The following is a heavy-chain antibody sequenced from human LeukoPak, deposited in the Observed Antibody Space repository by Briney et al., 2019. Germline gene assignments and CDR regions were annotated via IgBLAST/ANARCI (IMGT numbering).Heavy chain of an antibody. Sequence: ASVKVSCKASGYTFTSYGITWVRQAPGQGLEWMGWISVYNGNTNSAQKLQGRVTMTTDTSTSTAYMELTSLRSDDTAVYYCARDMTVTTLDWSDYFDYWGQGTLVTVSS. CDR1: GYTFTSYG. V-gene: IGHV1-18*01. CDR3: ARDMTVTTLDWSDYFDY. D-gene: IGHD4-17*01. CDR2: ISVYNGNT. J-gene: IGHJ4*02.